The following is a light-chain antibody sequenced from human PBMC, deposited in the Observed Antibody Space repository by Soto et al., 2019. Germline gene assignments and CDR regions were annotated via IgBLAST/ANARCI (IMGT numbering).Light chain of an antibody. J-gene: IGKJ4*01. CDR1: QDISSY. Sequence: DIQMTQSPSSLSASVGDRVTITCQASQDISSYLNWYQQKPGQAPKLLIYGASNLETEVPPRFSGSGSGTDFTFTISSLQPEDIATYYCQQYDNLPRLTFGGGTKVEIK. CDR2: GAS. CDR3: QQYDNLPRLT. V-gene: IGKV1-33*01.